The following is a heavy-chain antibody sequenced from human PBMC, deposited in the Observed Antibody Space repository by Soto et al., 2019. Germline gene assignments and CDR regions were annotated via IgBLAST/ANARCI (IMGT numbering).Heavy chain of an antibody. CDR1: GFTFKNAW. J-gene: IGHJ5*02. D-gene: IGHD3-10*02. CDR3: TTDGATIFFDP. V-gene: IGHV3-15*01. Sequence: GGSLRLSCAASGFTFKNAWMSWVRQAPGKGLEWVGRIKTKADAGTTDYAAPVKGRFTISRDDSKNTLYLQMNSFKNEDTALYFCTTDGATIFFDPRGQGTLVTVSS. CDR2: IKTKADAGTT.